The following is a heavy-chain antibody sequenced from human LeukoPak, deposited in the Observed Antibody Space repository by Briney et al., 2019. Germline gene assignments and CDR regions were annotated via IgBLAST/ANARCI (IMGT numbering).Heavy chain of an antibody. CDR3: VREGEGPLSKDFDY. CDR2: IGPHSTFT. CDR1: GFTFTDHY. D-gene: IGHD2/OR15-2a*01. Sequence: GASMKVSCKSSGFTFTDHYIHWVRQGPGQGLEWMGYIGPHSTFTSSPQEFQGRVTMTRDASMSTAYMKLTRLTSDDTAVYYCVREGEGPLSKDFDYWGQGTLVTVSS. V-gene: IGHV1-2*02. J-gene: IGHJ4*02.